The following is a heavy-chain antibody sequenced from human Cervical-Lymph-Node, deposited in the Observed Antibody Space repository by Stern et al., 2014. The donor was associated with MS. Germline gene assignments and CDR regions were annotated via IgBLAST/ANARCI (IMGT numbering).Heavy chain of an antibody. J-gene: IGHJ4*02. CDR3: ATRTDYALGY. D-gene: IGHD4-17*01. V-gene: IGHV3-33*01. CDR1: GFTFSNYG. CDR2: IWSDGSNE. Sequence: MQLVESGGGVVQPGRSLRLSCKASGFTFSNYGMHWVRQAPGKGLEWVAIIWSDGSNEYYADSVTGRFTISRDNSKNTLYLEMNSLRAEDTAVYYCATRTDYALGYWGQGTLVTVSS.